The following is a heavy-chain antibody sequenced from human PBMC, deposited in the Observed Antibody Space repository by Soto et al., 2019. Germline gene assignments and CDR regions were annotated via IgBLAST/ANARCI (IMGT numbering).Heavy chain of an antibody. CDR1: GGSISSYY. Sequence: PSLTCTVSGGSISSYYWSWIRQPPGKGLEWIGYIYYSGSTNYNPSLKSRVTISVDTSKNQFSLKLSSVTAADTAVYYCAREYYDILTGYFRFDYWGQGTLVTVSS. CDR3: AREYYDILTGYFRFDY. D-gene: IGHD3-9*01. J-gene: IGHJ4*02. V-gene: IGHV4-59*01. CDR2: IYYSGST.